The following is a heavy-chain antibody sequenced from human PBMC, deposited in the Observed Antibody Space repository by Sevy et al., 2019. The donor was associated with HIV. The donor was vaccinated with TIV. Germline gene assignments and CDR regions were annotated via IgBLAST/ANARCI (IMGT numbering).Heavy chain of an antibody. CDR1: GGSISSYY. CDR2: IYYSGST. V-gene: IGHV4-59*01. CDR3: ARGDNYYDSSGYSAEYFQH. Sequence: SETLSLTCTVSGGSISSYYWSWIRQPPGKGLEWIGYIYYSGSTNYNPSPKSRVTISVDTSKNQFSLKLSSVTAADTAVYYCARGDNYYDSSGYSAEYFQHWGQGTLVTVSS. J-gene: IGHJ1*01. D-gene: IGHD3-22*01.